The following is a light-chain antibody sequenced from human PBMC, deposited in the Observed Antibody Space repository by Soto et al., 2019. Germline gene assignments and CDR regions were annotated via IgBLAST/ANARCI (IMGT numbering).Light chain of an antibody. CDR3: SSYGGSNNFV. Sequence: QSALTQPPSASGSPGQSVTISCTGTTSDVGAYNYVSWYQQHPRKAPKLMIYEVRNRPAGVPDRFSGSKSGNTASLTVSGLQADYEADYYCSSYGGSNNFVFGTGTQVTVL. V-gene: IGLV2-8*01. CDR1: TSDVGAYNY. CDR2: EVR. J-gene: IGLJ1*01.